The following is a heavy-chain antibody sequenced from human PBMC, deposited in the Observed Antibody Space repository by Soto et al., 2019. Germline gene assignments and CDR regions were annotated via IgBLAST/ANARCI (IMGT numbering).Heavy chain of an antibody. D-gene: IGHD1-26*01. Sequence: SETLSLTCTVSGGSVSSGSYYWSWIRQPPGGGLEWIGYIYYSGSTNYNPALKSRLTISVGTSRKEFSLRLTSVTAADSAVYYCARDPGGRFDSWGQGTLVTVSS. CDR1: GGSVSSGSYY. CDR2: IYYSGST. J-gene: IGHJ4*02. CDR3: ARDPGGRFDS. V-gene: IGHV4-61*01.